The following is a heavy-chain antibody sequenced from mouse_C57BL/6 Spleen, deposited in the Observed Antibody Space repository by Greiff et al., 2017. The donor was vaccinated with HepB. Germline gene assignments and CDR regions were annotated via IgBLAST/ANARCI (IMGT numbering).Heavy chain of an antibody. CDR1: GFTFSSYA. CDR3: TRDASRRGAMDY. CDR2: ISSGGDYI. V-gene: IGHV5-9-1*02. D-gene: IGHD6-1*01. J-gene: IGHJ4*01. Sequence: LQQSGEGLVKPGGSLKLSCAASGFTFSSYAMSWVRQTPEKRLEWVAYISSGGDYIYYADTVKGRFTISRDNARNTLYLQMSSLKSEDTAMYYCTRDASRRGAMDYWGQGTSVTVSS.